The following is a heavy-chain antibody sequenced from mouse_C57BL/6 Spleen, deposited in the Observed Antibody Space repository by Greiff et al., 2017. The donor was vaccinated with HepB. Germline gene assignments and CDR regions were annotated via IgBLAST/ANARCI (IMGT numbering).Heavy chain of an antibody. CDR3: AKPYLNYGYFDY. V-gene: IGHV2-3*01. D-gene: IGHD1-1*02. CDR2: IWGDGST. CDR1: GFSLTSYG. Sequence: VMLVESGPGLVAPSQSLSITCTVSGFSLTSYGVSWVRQPPGKGLEWLGVIWGDGSTNYHSALISRLSSSKDNSKIQVFLKLNRQQTDDTAKYYCAKPYLNYGYFDYWGQGTTLTVSS. J-gene: IGHJ2*01.